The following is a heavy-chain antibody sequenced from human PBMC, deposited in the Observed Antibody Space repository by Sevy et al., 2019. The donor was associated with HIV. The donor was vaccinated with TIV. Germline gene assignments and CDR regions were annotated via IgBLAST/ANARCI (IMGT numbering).Heavy chain of an antibody. Sequence: ASVKVSCKASGGTFSSYAISWVRQAPGQGLEWMGVIIPIFGTANYAQKFQGRVTITADESTSTAYMELSSLRSEDTAVYYCARDGTDYYDSSGYSLYYYGMDVWGQGTTVTVSS. V-gene: IGHV1-69*13. CDR3: ARDGTDYYDSSGYSLYYYGMDV. CDR2: IIPIFGTA. CDR1: GGTFSSYA. J-gene: IGHJ6*02. D-gene: IGHD3-22*01.